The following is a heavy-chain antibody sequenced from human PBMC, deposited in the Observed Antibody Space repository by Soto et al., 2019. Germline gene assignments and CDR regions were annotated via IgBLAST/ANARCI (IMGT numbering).Heavy chain of an antibody. V-gene: IGHV1-8*01. Sequence: ASVKVSCKSSGYTFTSSDINWVRQATEQGLEWMGWMNPNSGNTGYAQKFQGRVTMTRDTSISTAYMELSSLRSEDTAVYYCARGRGWYSGYGYYFDYWGQGTLVTVSS. J-gene: IGHJ4*02. CDR1: GYTFTSSD. CDR2: MNPNSGNT. D-gene: IGHD5-12*01. CDR3: ARGRGWYSGYGYYFDY.